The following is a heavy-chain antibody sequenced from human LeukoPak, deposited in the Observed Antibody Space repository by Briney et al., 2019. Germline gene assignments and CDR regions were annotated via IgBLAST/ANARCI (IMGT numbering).Heavy chain of an antibody. J-gene: IGHJ4*02. CDR3: ARGGKATVVTM. V-gene: IGHV4-4*07. CDR2: IYSSGST. Sequence: SETLSLTCTVSGGSINSYYWSWIRQPAGKGLEWIGRIYSSGSTNYNPSLKSRVSMSVDTSKNQFSLKLTSVTAADTAVFYCARGGKATVVTMWGQGILVTVSS. CDR1: GGSINSYY. D-gene: IGHD4-23*01.